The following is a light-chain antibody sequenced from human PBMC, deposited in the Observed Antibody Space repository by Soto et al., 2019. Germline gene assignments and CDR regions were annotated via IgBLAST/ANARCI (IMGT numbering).Light chain of an antibody. CDR3: AAWDDNLNGHVV. CDR2: SNN. V-gene: IGLV1-44*01. Sequence: QSVLTQPPSASGTPGQRVTISCSGSSSNIRSNTVNWYQQLPGTAPKLLIYSNNQRASGVPDRFYGSKSGTSASLAISGLQSEDEADYYCAAWDDNLNGHVVFGGGTKLTVL. CDR1: SSNIRSNT. J-gene: IGLJ2*01.